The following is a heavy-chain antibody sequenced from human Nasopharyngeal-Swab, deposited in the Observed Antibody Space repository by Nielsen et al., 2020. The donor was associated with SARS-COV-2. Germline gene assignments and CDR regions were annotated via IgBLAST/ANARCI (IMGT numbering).Heavy chain of an antibody. D-gene: IGHD6-13*01. Sequence: GGSLRLSCAASGFTFSNYGMHWVRQASGKGLEWVGRIRSKANNYATAYAASVKGRFTISRDDSKNTAYLQMNSLKTEDTAVYYCTRLRADTGYSSDYWGQGTLVTVSS. CDR1: GFTFSNYG. J-gene: IGHJ4*02. CDR2: IRSKANNYAT. V-gene: IGHV3-73*01. CDR3: TRLRADTGYSSDY.